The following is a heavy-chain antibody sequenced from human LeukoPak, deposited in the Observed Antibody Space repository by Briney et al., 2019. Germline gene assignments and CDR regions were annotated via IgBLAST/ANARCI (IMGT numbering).Heavy chain of an antibody. V-gene: IGHV3-23*01. D-gene: IGHD3-10*01. CDR2: ISGSGSGGST. CDR3: AKYGVTLTYFDY. CDR1: GFTFSSSA. J-gene: IGHJ4*02. Sequence: GGSLRLSCAASGFTFSSSAMSWVRQAPGKGLEWVSNISGSGSGGSTYYADSVKGRFTISRDNSKNTLYLQMNSLRAEDTAVYYCAKYGVTLTYFDYWGQGTLVTVSS.